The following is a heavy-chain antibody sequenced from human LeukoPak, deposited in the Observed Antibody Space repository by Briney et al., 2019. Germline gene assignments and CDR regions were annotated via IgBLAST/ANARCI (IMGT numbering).Heavy chain of an antibody. Sequence: ARSLRLSCAASGFTFSNYAMHWVRQAPGKGLEWVTVISYNGSNKYYADSVRGRFTLSRDNSKNTLYLQMNSLRTEDTAVYYCARVSNWYSPFDSWGQGTLVTVSS. CDR3: ARVSNWYSPFDS. J-gene: IGHJ4*02. D-gene: IGHD6-13*01. CDR2: ISYNGSNK. CDR1: GFTFSNYA. V-gene: IGHV3-30-3*01.